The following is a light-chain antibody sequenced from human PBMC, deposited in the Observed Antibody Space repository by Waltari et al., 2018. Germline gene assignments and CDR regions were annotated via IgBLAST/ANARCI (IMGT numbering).Light chain of an antibody. J-gene: IGKJ4*01. Sequence: DIQMTQSPSSLSASVGDRVSIPCRASQNIRTFLNWYQHKPGKAPKNLVYGASNLEGGVPSRFSGSGSGTDFILTISSLQPEDFATYYCLQSYRTPLTFGGGTKVEIK. CDR1: QNIRTF. CDR3: LQSYRTPLT. V-gene: IGKV1-39*01. CDR2: GAS.